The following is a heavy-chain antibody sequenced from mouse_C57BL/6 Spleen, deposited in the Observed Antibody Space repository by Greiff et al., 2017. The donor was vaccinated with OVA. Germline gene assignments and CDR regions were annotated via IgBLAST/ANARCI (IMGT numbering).Heavy chain of an antibody. CDR3: ARQDDGSSSWFAY. D-gene: IGHD1-1*01. Sequence: EVQRVESGGDLVKPGGSLKLSCAASGFTFSSYGMSWVRQTPDKRLEWVATISSGGSYTYYPDSVKGRFTISRDNAKNTLYLQMSSLKSEDTAMYYCARQDDGSSSWFAYWGQGTLVTVSA. CDR1: GFTFSSYG. CDR2: ISSGGSYT. V-gene: IGHV5-6*01. J-gene: IGHJ3*01.